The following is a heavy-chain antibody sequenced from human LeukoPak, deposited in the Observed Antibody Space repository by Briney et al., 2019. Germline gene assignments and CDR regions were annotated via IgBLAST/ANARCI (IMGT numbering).Heavy chain of an antibody. CDR1: GFTFSSYS. CDR2: ISSSSSYI. D-gene: IGHD4/OR15-4a*01. Sequence: GGSLRLSCAASGFTFSSYSMNWVRQAPGKGLEWVSSISSSSSYIYYADSVKGRFTISRDNAKNSLYLQMNSLRAEDTAVYYCARAGANFKTSPFDYWGQGTPVTVSS. V-gene: IGHV3-21*01. J-gene: IGHJ4*02. CDR3: ARAGANFKTSPFDY.